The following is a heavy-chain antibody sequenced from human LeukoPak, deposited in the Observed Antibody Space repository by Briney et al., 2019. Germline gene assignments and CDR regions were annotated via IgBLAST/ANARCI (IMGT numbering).Heavy chain of an antibody. CDR2: IYYNGGT. D-gene: IGHD6-6*01. CDR3: VRGSSSTWFDTGSLDH. Sequence: PSETLSLTCTVSGGSISTYYWSWIRQPPGKGLEWIGYIYYNGGTNYNPSLKSRVAISVDTSKNQFSLKLSSVTAADTAVYYCVRGSSSTWFDTGSLDHWGQGTLVTVSS. CDR1: GGSISTYY. V-gene: IGHV4-59*01. J-gene: IGHJ4*02.